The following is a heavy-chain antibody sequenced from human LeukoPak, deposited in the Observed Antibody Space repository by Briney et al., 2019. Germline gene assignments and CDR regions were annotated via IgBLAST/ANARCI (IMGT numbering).Heavy chain of an antibody. CDR1: RFTISSYS. D-gene: IGHD2-15*01. Sequence: GGSLRLSCTASRFTISSYSINWVRQAPGKGLEWVSCISSSSSYRNYADSVKGRFTISRDNAKNSLYLQMNCMRPEDTAVYYCASAGVAGYGSDVVCPFADWGQGALVTVSS. CDR3: ASAGVAGYGSDVVCPFAD. J-gene: IGHJ4*02. V-gene: IGHV3-21*01. CDR2: ISSSSSYR.